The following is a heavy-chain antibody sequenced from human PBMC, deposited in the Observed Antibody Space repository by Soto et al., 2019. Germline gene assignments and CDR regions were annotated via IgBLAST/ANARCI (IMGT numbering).Heavy chain of an antibody. CDR2: IYYSGST. J-gene: IGHJ6*03. V-gene: IGHV4-59*01. CDR3: ARSSDQLLRLYYYYYMDV. CDR1: GGSISSYY. Sequence: SETLSLTCTVSGGSISSYYWSWIRQPPGKGLEWIGYIYYSGSTNYNPSLKSRVTISVDTSKNQFSLKLSSVTAADTAVYYCARSSDQLLRLYYYYYMDVWGKGTTVTVSS. D-gene: IGHD2-2*01.